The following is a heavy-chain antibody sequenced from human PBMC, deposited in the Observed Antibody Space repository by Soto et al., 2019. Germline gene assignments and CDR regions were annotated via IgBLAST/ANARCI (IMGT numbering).Heavy chain of an antibody. CDR1: GYTFTSYG. CDR2: ISAYNGNT. V-gene: IGHV1-18*01. D-gene: IGHD6-19*01. CDR3: ARDRAYSSGWRPVDY. J-gene: IGHJ4*02. Sequence: ASVVSCKASGYTFTSYGISWVRQAPGQGLEWMGWISAYNGNTNYAQKLQGRVTMTTDTSTSTAYMELRSLRSDDTAVYYCARDRAYSSGWRPVDYWGQGTLVTVSS.